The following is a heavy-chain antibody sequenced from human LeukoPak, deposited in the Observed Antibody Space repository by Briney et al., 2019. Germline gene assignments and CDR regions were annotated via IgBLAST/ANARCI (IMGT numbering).Heavy chain of an antibody. D-gene: IGHD3-22*01. CDR3: AGAAYYYDSSGYYAIDY. J-gene: IGHJ4*02. Sequence: PSETLSLTCTVSGTSVSTYYWNWIRQPPGKGLEWIAYIYYSGSTNYNPSLKSRVTISVDTSKNQFSLKLSSVTAADTAVYYCAGAAYYYDSSGYYAIDYWGQGTLVTVSS. CDR1: GTSVSTYY. V-gene: IGHV4-59*02. CDR2: IYYSGST.